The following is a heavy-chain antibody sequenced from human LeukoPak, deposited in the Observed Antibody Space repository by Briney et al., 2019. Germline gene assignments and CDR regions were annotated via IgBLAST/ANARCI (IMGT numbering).Heavy chain of an antibody. CDR3: ASLIRNFWSGYFDY. CDR2: IKQDGSEK. D-gene: IGHD3-3*01. Sequence: QPGGSLRLSCAASGFTLSSYWMSWVRQAPGKGLEWVANIKQDGSEKYYVDSVKGRFTISRDNAKNSLYLQMNSLRAEGTAVYYCASLIRNFWSGYFDYWGQGTLVTVSS. J-gene: IGHJ4*02. CDR1: GFTLSSYW. V-gene: IGHV3-7*01.